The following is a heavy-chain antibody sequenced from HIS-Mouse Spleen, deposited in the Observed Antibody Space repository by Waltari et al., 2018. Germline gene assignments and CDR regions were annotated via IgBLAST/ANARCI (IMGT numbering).Heavy chain of an antibody. V-gene: IGHV4-59*08. Sequence: QVQLQESGPGLVQPSETLSLTCTVSGGPISSYYGSWIRQPPGKGLEWIGYIYYRGSTNYNPSLKSRVTISVDTSKNQFSLKLSSVTAADTAVYYCARGGLLAATYYFDYWGQGTLVTVSS. CDR3: ARGGLLAATYYFDY. CDR1: GGPISSYY. CDR2: IYYRGST. D-gene: IGHD2-15*01. J-gene: IGHJ4*02.